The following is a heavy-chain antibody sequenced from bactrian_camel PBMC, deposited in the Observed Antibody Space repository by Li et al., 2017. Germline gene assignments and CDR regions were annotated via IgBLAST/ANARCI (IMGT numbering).Heavy chain of an antibody. V-gene: IGHV3-3*01. J-gene: IGHJ4*01. CDR1: GYATSHYC. CDR3: AADVAPRCRPRFFRARYDY. CDR2: IYARNGRS. D-gene: IGHD1*01. Sequence: HVQLVESGGGSVQEGQSLKLSCAISGYATSHYCIAWFRLSSGKECEEVAHIYARNGRSDVADSVKGRFTVSLDDAKNTLYLQMSSLKPEDTAMYYCAADVAPRCRPRFFRARYDYWGQGTQVTVS.